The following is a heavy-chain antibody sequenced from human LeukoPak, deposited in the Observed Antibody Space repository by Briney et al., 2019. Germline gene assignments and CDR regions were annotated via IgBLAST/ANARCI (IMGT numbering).Heavy chain of an antibody. CDR2: VHHTGST. CDR3: ARLGYCSSASCYPDY. D-gene: IGHD2-2*01. CDR1: GFSITGSYY. V-gene: IGHV4-38-2*02. Sequence: PSETLSLTCTVSGFSITGSYYWGWIRQPPGKGLEWIGSVHHTGSTSYNPSLKSRATTSVDTSKGLLSLPLRFVTAADTAVYYCARLGYCSSASCYPDYWGQGTLVTVSS. J-gene: IGHJ4*02.